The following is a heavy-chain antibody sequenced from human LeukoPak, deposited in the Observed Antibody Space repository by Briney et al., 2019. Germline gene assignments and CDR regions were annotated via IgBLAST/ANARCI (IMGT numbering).Heavy chain of an antibody. CDR3: TRRLDD. CDR2: IKHDESEK. CDR1: GFSLNSDW. Sequence: GGSLRLSCAASGFSLNSDWMDWVRQAPGKGLEWVANIKHDESEKNYLDSVKGRFTISRDNSQNSLYLQMNGLRVEDTAVYYCTRRLDDWGQGTLVTVSS. J-gene: IGHJ4*02. V-gene: IGHV3-7*01. D-gene: IGHD3-16*01.